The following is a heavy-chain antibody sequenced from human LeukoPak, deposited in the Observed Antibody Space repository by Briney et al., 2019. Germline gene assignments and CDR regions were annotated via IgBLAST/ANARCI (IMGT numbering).Heavy chain of an antibody. D-gene: IGHD4-11*01. CDR3: TTGATTGFDY. J-gene: IGHJ4*02. CDR2: IKSKTDGGTT. CDR1: GFTFSSCG. Sequence: PGGSLRLSCAASGFTFSSCGMHWVRQAPGKGLEWVGRIKSKTDGGTTDYAAPVKGRFSISRDDSKNTLYLQMNSLKTEDTAVYYCTTGATTGFDYWGQGTLVTVSS. V-gene: IGHV3-15*01.